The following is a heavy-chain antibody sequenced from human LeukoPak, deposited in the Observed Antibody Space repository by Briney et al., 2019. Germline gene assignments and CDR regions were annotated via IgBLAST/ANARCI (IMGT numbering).Heavy chain of an antibody. CDR2: INPNSGGT. V-gene: IGHV1-2*02. J-gene: IGHJ4*02. D-gene: IGHD6-13*01. CDR1: GYTFTGYY. Sequence: ASVKVSCKASGYTFTGYYMHWVRQAPGQGLEWMGWINPNSGGTNYAQKFQGRVTMTRDTSSSTAYMELSRLRTDDTAVYYCASLLRSSSFSDYWGQGTLVTVSS. CDR3: ASLLRSSSFSDY.